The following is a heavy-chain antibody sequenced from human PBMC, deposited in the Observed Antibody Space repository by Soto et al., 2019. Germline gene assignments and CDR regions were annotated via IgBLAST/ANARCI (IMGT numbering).Heavy chain of an antibody. V-gene: IGHV4-31*03. CDR2: VYNSGST. J-gene: IGHJ6*02. CDR1: GGSISGGYYY. CDR3: ARGSRSYGVDV. Sequence: ASETLSLTCTVSGGSISGGYYYWSWSRQLPGNGLEWIGYVYNSGSTYSNRSLKSRLTISVDTSKNQFSLKLSSVTAADTAVYYCARGSRSYGVDVWGQGTTVTVSS.